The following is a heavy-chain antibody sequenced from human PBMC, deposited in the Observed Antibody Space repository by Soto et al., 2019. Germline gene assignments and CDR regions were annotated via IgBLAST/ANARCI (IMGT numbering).Heavy chain of an antibody. V-gene: IGHV1-18*01. CDR3: ARVPRQGVLMVYAIH. J-gene: IGHJ4*02. D-gene: IGHD2-8*01. CDR1: GYTFTSYG. CDR2: ISAYNGNT. Sequence: QVPLVQSGAEVKKPGASVKVSCKASGYTFTSYGISWVRQAPGQGLEWMGWISAYNGNTNYAQKLQGRVTMTTDTSTSTAYMELRSLRSDDTAVYYCARVPRQGVLMVYAIHWGQGTLVTVSS.